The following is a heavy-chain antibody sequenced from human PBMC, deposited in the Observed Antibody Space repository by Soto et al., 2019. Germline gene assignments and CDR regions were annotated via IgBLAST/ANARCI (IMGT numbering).Heavy chain of an antibody. CDR3: APTQEEVVTARNWFDP. Sequence: QVQLVQSGAEVKKPGSSVKVSCKASGGTFSSYAISWVRQAPGQGLEWMGGIIPIFGTANYAQKFQGRVTITADESTRTAYMELSSLRSEDTAVYYCAPTQEEVVTARNWFDPWGQGTLVTVSS. D-gene: IGHD2-21*02. J-gene: IGHJ5*02. CDR1: GGTFSSYA. V-gene: IGHV1-69*12. CDR2: IIPIFGTA.